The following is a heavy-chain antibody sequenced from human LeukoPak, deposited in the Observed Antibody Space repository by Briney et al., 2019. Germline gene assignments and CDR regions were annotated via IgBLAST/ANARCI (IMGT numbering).Heavy chain of an antibody. CDR3: ARLMYSSSWKGGFDY. Sequence: PSETLSLTCAVYGGSFSGYYWSWIRQPPGKGLEWIGEINHSGSTNYNPSLKSRVTISVDTSKNQFSLKLSSVTAADTAVYYCARLMYSSSWKGGFDYWGQGTLVTVSS. J-gene: IGHJ4*02. V-gene: IGHV4-34*01. D-gene: IGHD6-13*01. CDR1: GGSFSGYY. CDR2: INHSGST.